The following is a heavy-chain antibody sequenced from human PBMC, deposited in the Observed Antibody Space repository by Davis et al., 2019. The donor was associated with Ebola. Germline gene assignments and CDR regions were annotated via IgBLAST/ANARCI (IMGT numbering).Heavy chain of an antibody. D-gene: IGHD6-19*01. V-gene: IGHV4-4*08. CDR2: FGPSGSI. Sequence: PSETLSLTCTVSGDSIGSHYWTWVRQPPAGGLQWVAYFGPSGSIHYSPSLKSRVTMSLDTSKNQISLQLTSVTAADTAMYYCGREAVAGNYWGQGTLVTVSS. CDR3: GREAVAGNY. CDR1: GDSIGSHY. J-gene: IGHJ4*02.